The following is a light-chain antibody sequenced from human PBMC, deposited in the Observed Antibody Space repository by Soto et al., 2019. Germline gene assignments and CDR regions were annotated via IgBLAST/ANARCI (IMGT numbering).Light chain of an antibody. V-gene: IGKV3-20*01. J-gene: IGKJ1*01. CDR1: QSVSSSY. CDR3: HQYSNTFRT. Sequence: EIVLTQSPGTLSLSPGERATLSCRASQSVSSSYLAWYQQKPGQAPRLLIYGASSRATGIPDRFSGSGSGTEFTLTISNLQAEHSAVYHCHQYSNTFRTFGQGTKVDIK. CDR2: GAS.